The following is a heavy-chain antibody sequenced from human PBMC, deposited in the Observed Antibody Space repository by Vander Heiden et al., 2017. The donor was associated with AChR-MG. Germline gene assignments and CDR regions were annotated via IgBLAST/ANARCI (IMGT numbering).Heavy chain of an antibody. V-gene: IGHV3-49*03. CDR3: SRGRPWVASIGGHFDF. D-gene: IGHD5-12*01. J-gene: IGHJ4*02. CDR2: IRSKAYGETK. CDR1: GFTFGAFA. Sequence: EVHLVESGGGLAQPGRSLRLSCSGSGFTFGAFAVSWFRQAPGKGLEWVGFIRSKAYGETKQYAASVRDRFIVSRDDSKNIAYLQMNSLISEDTGIYYCSRGRPWVASIGGHFDFWGQGALVTVSS.